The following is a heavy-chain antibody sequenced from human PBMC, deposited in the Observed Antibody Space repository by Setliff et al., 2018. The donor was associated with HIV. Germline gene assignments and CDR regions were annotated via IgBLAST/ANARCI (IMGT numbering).Heavy chain of an antibody. Sequence: PSETLSLTCTVSGGSISGYYWSWVRQPPEKRLELIGFIHYSGSSDYNPSLKSRVTISIDTSKNQFSLKVSSLTAADTAVYYCARGLSYRPGAGKKLFDYWGQGTLVTVSS. CDR1: GGSISGYY. D-gene: IGHD1-1*01. J-gene: IGHJ4*02. V-gene: IGHV4-59*12. CDR3: ARGLSYRPGAGKKLFDY. CDR2: IHYSGSS.